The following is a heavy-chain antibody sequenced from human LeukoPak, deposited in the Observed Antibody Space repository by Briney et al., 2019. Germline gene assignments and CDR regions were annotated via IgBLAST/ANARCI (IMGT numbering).Heavy chain of an antibody. CDR1: EFTSREFG. CDR2: IWYDGSNK. V-gene: IGHV3-33*01. J-gene: IGHJ4*02. Sequence: GGPLRLSCAAPEFTSREFGMHWVPQAPGKGLEGLAVIWYDGSNKYYADSVKGRFTISRDNPKSTLYVQMNSLRAEDTAVYYCARGRGADYGGNSGYFDYWGQGTLVTVSS. D-gene: IGHD4-23*01. CDR3: ARGRGADYGGNSGYFDY.